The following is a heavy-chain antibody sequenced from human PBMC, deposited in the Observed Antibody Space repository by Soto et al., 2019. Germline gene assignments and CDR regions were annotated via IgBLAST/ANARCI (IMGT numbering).Heavy chain of an antibody. D-gene: IGHD2-8*01. CDR2: VSGYNGDT. J-gene: IGHJ6*02. CDR3: AKNGQPPYYYYGMDV. V-gene: IGHV1-18*01. CDR1: GYTFSRYG. Sequence: QGQLVQSGPEVKKPGASVKVSCKASGYTFSRYGISWVRQAPGQGLEWRGWVSGYNGDTKYAQKVQGRVTMTIDTSTSTAYMELRSLTSDDTAIYYCAKNGQPPYYYYGMDVWGQGTTVTVSS.